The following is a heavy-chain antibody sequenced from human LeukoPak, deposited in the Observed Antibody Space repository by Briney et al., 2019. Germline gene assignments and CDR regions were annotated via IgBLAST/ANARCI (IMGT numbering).Heavy chain of an antibody. Sequence: GGSLRLYCAASGFTFSSYAMHGVRQAPGTWVEWVEVVWKDGSNKYYEASVKGRFTISRDNSKSTVYLQMNSLRAEDTAVYYCARDSRGWCFDYWGQGTLVTVSS. CDR2: VWKDGSNK. J-gene: IGHJ4*02. CDR3: ARDSRGWCFDY. CDR1: GFTFSSYA. V-gene: IGHV3-33*01. D-gene: IGHD6-19*01.